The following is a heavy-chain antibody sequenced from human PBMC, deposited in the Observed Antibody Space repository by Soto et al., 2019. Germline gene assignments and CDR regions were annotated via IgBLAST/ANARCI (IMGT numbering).Heavy chain of an antibody. J-gene: IGHJ3*02. CDR1: GFSVSNTY. CDR3: ARDRSDSSRADSFDI. V-gene: IGHV3-53*01. CDR2: IYRGRAT. D-gene: IGHD6-25*01. Sequence: EVQLVESGGGLIQPGGSLRLSCAVSGFSVSNTYMSWVRQAPGKGLEWISVIYRGRATYYADSVKGRFTISRDDSRNTVYLQMNSRTTEDTAGYCCARDRSDSSRADSFDIWGQGTRVTVSS.